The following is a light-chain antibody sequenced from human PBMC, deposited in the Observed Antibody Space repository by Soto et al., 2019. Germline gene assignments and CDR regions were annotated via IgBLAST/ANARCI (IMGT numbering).Light chain of an antibody. CDR2: RNH. CDR3: AAWDDSLRAVV. CDR1: RSNIGTYT. J-gene: IGLJ2*01. V-gene: IGLV1-44*01. Sequence: QSVLTQSPSASGTPGQRVTISCSGSRSNIGTYTVNWYLQLPGTAPTLLIFRNHQRPSGVPDRFSGSKSGTSASLAISGPQSEDEADYYCAAWDDSLRAVVFGGGTKVTVL.